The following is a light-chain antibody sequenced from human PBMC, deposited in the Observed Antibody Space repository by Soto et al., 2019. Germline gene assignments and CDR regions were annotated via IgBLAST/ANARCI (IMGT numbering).Light chain of an antibody. J-gene: IGKJ4*01. V-gene: IGKV3-20*01. Sequence: EIPLTQSPGTLSLSPGDRATLSCRASQSLTNSFLAWYQQKPGQTPRLVIYGASFRATDIPDRFSGSGSGTDFTLTISRLEPEDFAVYFCQQYGRLPLSFGGGTKVEIK. CDR1: QSLTNSF. CDR2: GAS. CDR3: QQYGRLPLS.